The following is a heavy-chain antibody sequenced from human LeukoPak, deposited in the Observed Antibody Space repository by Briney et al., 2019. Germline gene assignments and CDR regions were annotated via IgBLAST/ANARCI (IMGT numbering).Heavy chain of an antibody. Sequence: PSETLSLTRTDSGGSLSSWNFYWFWMGPPAGKGLEWIGCIYTSGNNNCNPSLNRPVTMSVDMSEDTFTLKLSSVTAAVTAVYYGAKGPYYDFWSGYPFFDYWGQRTLVTASS. CDR1: GGSLSSWNFY. D-gene: IGHD3-3*01. V-gene: IGHV4-61*02. CDR3: AKGPYYDFWSGYPFFDY. CDR2: IYTSGNN. J-gene: IGHJ4*02.